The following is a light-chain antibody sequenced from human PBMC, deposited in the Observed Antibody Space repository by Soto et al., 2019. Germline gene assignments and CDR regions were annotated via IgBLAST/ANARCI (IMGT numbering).Light chain of an antibody. V-gene: IGKV1-27*01. J-gene: IGKJ4*01. CDR1: QGINNR. CDR2: AAS. Sequence: DLQMTQSPSSLSASVGDRVTITCRASQGINNRLAWYQQKPGKVPKVLIYAASTLQSGGPSRFXXSRSGTDFTLTIGSLQPEDVATSYCPNYSGAPPDGTFGGGTKVEIK. CDR3: PNYSGAPPDGT.